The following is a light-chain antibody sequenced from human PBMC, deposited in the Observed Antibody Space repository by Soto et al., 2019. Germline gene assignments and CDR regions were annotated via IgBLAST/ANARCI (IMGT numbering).Light chain of an antibody. CDR1: QTVRNNY. CDR3: QQRSNWPPIT. J-gene: IGKJ5*01. Sequence: EFVLTQSPGTLSLSQGERATLSCRASQTVRNNYLAWYQQKPGQAPRLLIYDASSRATGIPDRFSGGGSGTDFTLTISSLEPEDFAVYYCQQRSNWPPITFGQVTRLE. V-gene: IGKV3D-20*02. CDR2: DAS.